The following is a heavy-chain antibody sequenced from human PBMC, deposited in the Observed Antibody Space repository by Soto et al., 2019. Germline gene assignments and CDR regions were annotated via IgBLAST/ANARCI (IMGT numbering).Heavy chain of an antibody. CDR2: IYHGDSDS. J-gene: IGHJ4*02. CDR3: ARQKEQLGGIDY. CDR1: GYTFTSYW. Sequence: PGGSLKISCKASGYTFTSYWIVWGRQMPGKGLEWRGIIYHGDSDSSYSPSFQGQVTISADKSINTAYLQWSGLKASDTAMYYCARQKEQLGGIDYWAQGTLVTVSS. V-gene: IGHV5-51*01. D-gene: IGHD6-6*01.